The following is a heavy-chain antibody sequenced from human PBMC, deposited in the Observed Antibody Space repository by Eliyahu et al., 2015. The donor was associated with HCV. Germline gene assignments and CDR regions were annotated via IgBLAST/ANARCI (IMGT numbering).Heavy chain of an antibody. J-gene: IGHJ5*02. CDR1: XGSISTYY. CDR3: ASGGGGIAVAGTGGWFDP. D-gene: IGHD6-19*01. V-gene: IGHV4-59*01. Sequence: QVQLQESGPGLVKPSETLSLTCTVSXGSISTYYWTWXRQPPGKGLEWIGYIHYSGSTNYNPSLKSRVTMSVDTSKNHFSLKLSSVTAADTAVYYCASGGGGIAVAGTGGWFDPWGQGTLVTVSS. CDR2: IHYSGST.